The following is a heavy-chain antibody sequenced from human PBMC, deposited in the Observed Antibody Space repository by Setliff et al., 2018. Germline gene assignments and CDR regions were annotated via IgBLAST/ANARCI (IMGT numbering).Heavy chain of an antibody. CDR2: INHSGSS. V-gene: IGHV4-34*01. CDR1: GGTFSDYY. J-gene: IGHJ4*02. Sequence: PSETLSLTCAASGGTFSDYYWTWIRQPPGKGLEWIGEINHSGSSNYNPSLKSRLTISVDKSKNQFSLKLSSVTAADTAVYYCARGVIRYYVPGTFDSWGQGTPVTVS. CDR3: ARGVIRYYVPGTFDS. D-gene: IGHD3-22*01.